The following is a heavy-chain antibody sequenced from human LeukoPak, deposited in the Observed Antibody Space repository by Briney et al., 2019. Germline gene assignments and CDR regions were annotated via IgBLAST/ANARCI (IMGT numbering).Heavy chain of an antibody. V-gene: IGHV3-48*02. Sequence: GGSLRLSCTASGFTFGDYAMSWFRQAPGKGLEWVPYISSSSSTIYYADSVKGRFTISRDNAKNSLYLQMNSLRDEDTAVYYCAKSPYCSSTSCYSQGYWGQETLVTVSS. CDR3: AKSPYCSSTSCYSQGY. J-gene: IGHJ4*02. CDR2: ISSSSSTI. CDR1: GFTFGDYA. D-gene: IGHD2-2*01.